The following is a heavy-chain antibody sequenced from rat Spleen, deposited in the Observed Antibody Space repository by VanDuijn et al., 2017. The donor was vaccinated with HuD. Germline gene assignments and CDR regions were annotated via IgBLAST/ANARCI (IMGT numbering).Heavy chain of an antibody. CDR1: GFTFSDYY. Sequence: EVQLVESDGGLVQPGRSLKLSCAASGFTFSDYYMDWVRQAPTKGLEWVASISYDGGGTYFRDSVKGRFTISRDNANSSLYLQMDSLRSEDTATYYCARHRYKRTVAAVDYWGQGVMVTVSS. CDR3: ARHRYKRTVAAVDY. D-gene: IGHD1-8*01. J-gene: IGHJ2*01. V-gene: IGHV5-20*01. CDR2: ISYDGGGT.